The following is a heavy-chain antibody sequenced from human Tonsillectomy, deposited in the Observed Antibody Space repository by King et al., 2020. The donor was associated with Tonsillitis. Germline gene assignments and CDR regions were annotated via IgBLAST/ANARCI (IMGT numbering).Heavy chain of an antibody. CDR3: AAVRPPNVRIRFVGAGDY. D-gene: IGHD3-3*01. V-gene: IGHV1-58*01. Sequence: QLVQSGPEVKKPGTSVKVSCKASGFTFTSSAVQWVRQARGQRLEWIGWIVVGSGNTNYAQKFQERVIITRDMSTNTAYMELSSLRSEDTAVCYCAAVRPPNVRIRFVGAGDYWGQGTMVTVSS. CDR1: GFTFTSSA. CDR2: IVVGSGNT. J-gene: IGHJ4*02.